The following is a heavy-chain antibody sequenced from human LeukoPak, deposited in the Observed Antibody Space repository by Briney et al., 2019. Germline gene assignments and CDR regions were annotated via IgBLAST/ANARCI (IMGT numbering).Heavy chain of an antibody. D-gene: IGHD3-22*01. Sequence: GGSLRLSCAASGFTFSSDAMSWVRQAPGKGLEWVSAISGSGGSTYYADSVKGRFTISRDNSRNTLYLQMNSLRAEDTAVYYCAKAYYDSSCYYFGSRYYYYYYMDVWGKGTTVTISS. CDR3: AKAYYDSSCYYFGSRYYYYYYMDV. CDR1: GFTFSSDA. V-gene: IGHV3-23*01. CDR2: ISGSGGST. J-gene: IGHJ6*03.